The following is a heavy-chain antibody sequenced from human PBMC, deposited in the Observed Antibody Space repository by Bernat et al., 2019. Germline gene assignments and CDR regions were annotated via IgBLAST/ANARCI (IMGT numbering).Heavy chain of an antibody. CDR3: AKDRGLAVAGLRPYYFDY. CDR2: ISGSGGST. Sequence: EVQLLESGGGLVQPGGSLRLSCAASGFTFSSYAMSWVRQAPGKGLEWVSAISGSGGSTYYADSVKGRFTISRDNSKNTLYLQMNSLRAEDTAVYYCAKDRGLAVAGLRPYYFDYWGQGTLVTVSS. CDR1: GFTFSSYA. V-gene: IGHV3-23*01. J-gene: IGHJ4*02. D-gene: IGHD6-19*01.